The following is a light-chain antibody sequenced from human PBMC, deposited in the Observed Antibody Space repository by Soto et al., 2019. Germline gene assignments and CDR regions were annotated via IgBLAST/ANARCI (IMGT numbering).Light chain of an antibody. Sequence: IQMTQSPSTLSGSVGDRVTITCRARQTISSWLAWYQQNPGKAPKLLIYKASTLKSGVPSRVSGSGSGTEFTLTISSLQRDDFSTYYCQHCKNYSEACGQGTKGQLK. CDR2: KAS. V-gene: IGKV1-5*03. CDR3: QHCKNYSEA. CDR1: QTISSW. J-gene: IGKJ1*01.